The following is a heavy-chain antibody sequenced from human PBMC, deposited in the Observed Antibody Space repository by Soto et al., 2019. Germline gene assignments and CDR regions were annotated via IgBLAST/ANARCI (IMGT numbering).Heavy chain of an antibody. J-gene: IGHJ5*02. V-gene: IGHV3-30*18. D-gene: IGHD6-6*01. Sequence: QVQLVESGGGVVQPGRSLRLSCAASGFTFSSYGMHWVRQAPGKGLEWVAVISYDGSNKYYADSVKGRFTISRDNSKNTLYLQMNSLRAEDTAVYYCAKISSIAARGWFAPWGQGTLVTVSS. CDR3: AKISSIAARGWFAP. CDR1: GFTFSSYG. CDR2: ISYDGSNK.